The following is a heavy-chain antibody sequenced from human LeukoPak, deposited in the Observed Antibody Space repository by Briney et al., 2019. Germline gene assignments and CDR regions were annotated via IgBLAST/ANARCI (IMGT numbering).Heavy chain of an antibody. CDR2: INHSGST. D-gene: IGHD5-18*01. Sequence: SETLSLTCAVYGGSFSGYYWSWIRQPPGKGLEWIGEINHSGSTNYNPSLKSRVTISVDTSKNQFSLKLSSVTAADTAVYYCARSLERDTAMVGRRDYWGQGTLVTVS. CDR1: GGSFSGYY. V-gene: IGHV4-34*01. CDR3: ARSLERDTAMVGRRDY. J-gene: IGHJ4*02.